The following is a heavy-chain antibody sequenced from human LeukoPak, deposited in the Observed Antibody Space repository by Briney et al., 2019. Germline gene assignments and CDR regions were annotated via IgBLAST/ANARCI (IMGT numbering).Heavy chain of an antibody. CDR2: ISSSSSTI. J-gene: IGHJ6*02. CDR1: GFTFSDSA. Sequence: GGSLRLSCAASGFTFSDSAMHWVRQAPGKGLEWVSYISSSSSTIYYADSVKGRFTISRDNAKNSLYLQMNSLRAEDTAVYYCASLQGYCSSTSCYAIYYGMDVWGQGTTVTVSS. CDR3: ASLQGYCSSTSCYAIYYGMDV. V-gene: IGHV3-48*01. D-gene: IGHD2-2*01.